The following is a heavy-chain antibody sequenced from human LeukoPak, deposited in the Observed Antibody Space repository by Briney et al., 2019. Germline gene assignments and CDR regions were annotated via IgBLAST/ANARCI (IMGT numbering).Heavy chain of an antibody. CDR1: WFTLSSYA. CDR2: ISGSCGST. CDR3: ARDMITFGGVIGYYFDY. J-gene: IGHJ4*02. D-gene: IGHD3-16*02. Sequence: GGSLRLPCAASWFTLSSYAMSWVRPAPGKGLELVLGISGSCGSTYYADSVKGRFTISRDNSKNTLYLQMNSLRAEDTAVYYCARDMITFGGVIGYYFDYWGQGNLVTVSS. V-gene: IGHV3-23*01.